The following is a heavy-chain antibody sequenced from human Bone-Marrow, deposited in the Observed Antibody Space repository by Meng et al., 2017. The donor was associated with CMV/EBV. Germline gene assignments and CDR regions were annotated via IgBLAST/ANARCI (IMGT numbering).Heavy chain of an antibody. Sequence: GESLKISCVASGFSFSNSFMTWVRQAPGKGLEWVANIKRDESDKNKNYVDSVKGRFTISRDNAKNSLYLQMNSLRADDTAMYYCARDPYGVGGYGAFDIWARGTMVTVSS. CDR2: IKRDESDK. V-gene: IGHV3-7*01. CDR1: GFSFSNSF. CDR3: ARDPYGVGGYGAFDI. D-gene: IGHD3-22*01. J-gene: IGHJ3*02.